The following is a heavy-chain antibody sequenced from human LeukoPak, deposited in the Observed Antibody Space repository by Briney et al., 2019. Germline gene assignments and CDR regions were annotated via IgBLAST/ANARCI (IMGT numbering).Heavy chain of an antibody. CDR3: ARGVRDCSGGSCYSLPLNWFDP. J-gene: IGHJ5*02. CDR2: IYSGGST. D-gene: IGHD2-15*01. CDR1: GFTVSSNY. Sequence: TGGSLRLSCAASGFTVSSNYMSWVRQAPGKGLEWVSVIYSGGSTYYADSVKGRFTISRDNSKNTLYLQMNSLRAEDTAVYYCARGVRDCSGGSCYSLPLNWFDPWGQGTLVTVSS. V-gene: IGHV3-53*01.